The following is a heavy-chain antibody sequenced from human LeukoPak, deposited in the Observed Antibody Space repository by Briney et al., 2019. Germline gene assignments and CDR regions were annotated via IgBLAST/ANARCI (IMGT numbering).Heavy chain of an antibody. J-gene: IGHJ6*03. D-gene: IGHD2-2*01. CDR3: ATSRSVVVPPDYCYYYYMDV. Sequence: SETLSLTCTVSGGSISSSSYYWGWIRQPPGKGLEWIGSIYYSGSTYYNPSLKSRVTISVDTSKNQFSLKLSSVTAADTAVYYCATSRSVVVPPDYCYYYYMDVWGKGTTVTVSS. V-gene: IGHV4-39*01. CDR2: IYYSGST. CDR1: GGSISSSSYY.